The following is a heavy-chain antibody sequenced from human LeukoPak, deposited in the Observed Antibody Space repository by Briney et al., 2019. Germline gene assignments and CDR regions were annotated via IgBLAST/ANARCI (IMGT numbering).Heavy chain of an antibody. V-gene: IGHV1-2*02. CDR3: ARAFEKEITPLLLWFGEKTALSFDY. D-gene: IGHD3-10*01. CDR2: INPNSGGT. J-gene: IGHJ4*02. CDR1: GYTFTGYY. Sequence: GASVKVSCKASGYTFTGYYMHWVRQAPGQGLEWMGWINPNSGGTNYAQKFKGRVTMTRDTSISTAYMELSRLRSDDTAVYYCARAFEKEITPLLLWFGEKTALSFDYWGQGTLVTVSS.